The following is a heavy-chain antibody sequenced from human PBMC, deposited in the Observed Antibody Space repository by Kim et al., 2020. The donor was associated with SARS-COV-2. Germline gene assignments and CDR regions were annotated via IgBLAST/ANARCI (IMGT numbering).Heavy chain of an antibody. J-gene: IGHJ6*02. V-gene: IGHV3-48*03. D-gene: IGHD3-16*01. Sequence: GGSLRLSCAASGFTFSSYEMNWVRQAPGKGLEWVSYISSSGSTIYYADSVKGRFTLSRDNAKNSLYLQMNSLRAEDTAVYYCARVLDYVWGSYRGMDVWGRGATVTDSS. CDR1: GFTFSSYE. CDR3: ARVLDYVWGSYRGMDV. CDR2: ISSSGSTI.